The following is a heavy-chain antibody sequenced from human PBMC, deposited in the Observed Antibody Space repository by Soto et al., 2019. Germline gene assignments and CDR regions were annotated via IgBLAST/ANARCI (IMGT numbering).Heavy chain of an antibody. CDR1: GGSFSGYY. Sequence: NPSETLSLTCAVYGGSFSGYYWSWIRQPPGKGLEWIGEINHSGSTNYNPSLKSRVTISVDTSKNQFSLKLSSVTAADTAVYYCARALGYCSSTSCYRGASYYGMDVWGQGTTVTVSS. V-gene: IGHV4-34*01. CDR3: ARALGYCSSTSCYRGASYYGMDV. D-gene: IGHD2-2*02. CDR2: INHSGST. J-gene: IGHJ6*02.